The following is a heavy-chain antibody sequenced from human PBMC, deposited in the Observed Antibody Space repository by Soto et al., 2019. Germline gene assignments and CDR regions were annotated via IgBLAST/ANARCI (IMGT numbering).Heavy chain of an antibody. Sequence: QVQLVQSGPEVKTPGASVRVSCKSSGYTFGAYYIHWVRQAPGQGLEWMGWVSPLSGDTNIAQRFQGRLKLPTDASINTVFMELSSLRSGDTALYFCAREFDSGDLGLDLWGQGTTVSVS. CDR3: AREFDSGDLGLDL. D-gene: IGHD2-21*01. V-gene: IGHV1-2*02. CDR1: GYTFGAYY. J-gene: IGHJ6*02. CDR2: VSPLSGDT.